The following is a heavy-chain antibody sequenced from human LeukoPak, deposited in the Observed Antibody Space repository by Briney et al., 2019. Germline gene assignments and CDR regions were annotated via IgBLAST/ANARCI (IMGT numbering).Heavy chain of an antibody. CDR3: ARGAHCSGGSCLDY. CDR1: GFTFSSYG. V-gene: IGHV3-30*02. Sequence: GGSLRLSCAASGFTFSSYGMHWVRQAPGKGLEWVAFIRYDGSNKYYADSVKGRFTISRDNSKNTLYLQMNSLRAEDTAVYYCARGAHCSGGSCLDYWGQGTLVTVSS. CDR2: IRYDGSNK. D-gene: IGHD2-15*01. J-gene: IGHJ4*02.